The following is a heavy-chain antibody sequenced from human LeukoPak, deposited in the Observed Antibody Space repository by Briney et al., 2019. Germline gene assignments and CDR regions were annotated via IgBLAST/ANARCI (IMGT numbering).Heavy chain of an antibody. V-gene: IGHV3-7*01. CDR1: GFTFSSYW. CDR3: ARGVDTAIDW. J-gene: IGHJ4*02. CDR2: INGDGRDK. D-gene: IGHD3-9*01. Sequence: GGSLRLSCAASGFTFSSYWMNWVRQAPGKGLEWVANINGDGRDKYYVGSVRGRFTISRDNADNALYLQMNSLRGDDTALYYCARGVDTAIDWWGQGTLVTVSS.